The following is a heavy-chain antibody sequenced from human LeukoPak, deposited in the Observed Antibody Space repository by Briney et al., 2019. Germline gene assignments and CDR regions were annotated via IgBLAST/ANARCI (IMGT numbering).Heavy chain of an antibody. D-gene: IGHD2-21*01. V-gene: IGHV3-23*01. J-gene: IGHJ4*02. CDR2: ISDSGDST. Sequence: GGSLRLSCAASGFTFSSYAMSWVRQAPGKGLEWISTISDSGDSTYYADSVKGRCTISRDDSKNTLYLQMNSLRAEDTAVYYCAKDYRHILATFDYWGQGTLVTVSS. CDR3: AKDYRHILATFDY. CDR1: GFTFSSYA.